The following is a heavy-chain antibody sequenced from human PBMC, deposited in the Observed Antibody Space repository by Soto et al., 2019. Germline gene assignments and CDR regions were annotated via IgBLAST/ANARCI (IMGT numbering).Heavy chain of an antibody. CDR3: AKCHASGQDSFDS. CDR1: GFTFNIYG. Sequence: GRSLRLSFAASGFTFNIYGMHWVRQAPDKGLEWVALISYDGSNQYYADSVKGRFTISRDNSKNTLFLQMNSLRADDTAVYYWAKCHASGQDSFDSWGQGTLVTVSS. J-gene: IGHJ4*02. CDR2: ISYDGSNQ. V-gene: IGHV3-30*18.